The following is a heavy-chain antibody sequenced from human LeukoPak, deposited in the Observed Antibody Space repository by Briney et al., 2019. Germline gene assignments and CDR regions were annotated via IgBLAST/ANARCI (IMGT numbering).Heavy chain of an antibody. CDR1: GSSISSYY. Sequence: SETLSLTCTVSGSSISSYYWSWIRQPPGKGLEWIGYIYYSGSTNYNPSLKSRVTISVDTSKNQFSLKLSSVTAADTAVYYCARQPPGYSYGSPYYYGMDVWGQGTTVTVSS. D-gene: IGHD5-18*01. CDR2: IYYSGST. V-gene: IGHV4-59*08. J-gene: IGHJ6*02. CDR3: ARQPPGYSYGSPYYYGMDV.